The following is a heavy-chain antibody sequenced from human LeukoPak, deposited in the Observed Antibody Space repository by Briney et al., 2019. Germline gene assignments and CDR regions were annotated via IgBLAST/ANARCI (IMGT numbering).Heavy chain of an antibody. Sequence: PGGSLRLSCAGSGFTFSSYAMTWVRQAPGKGLEWVSSITETGAKTYYADSVKGRFTTSRENSKNTLYLQMNSLRAEDTALYYCAKDFTVAGPDYWGQGTLVTVSS. V-gene: IGHV3-23*01. CDR1: GFTFSSYA. D-gene: IGHD6-19*01. CDR2: ITETGAKT. J-gene: IGHJ4*02. CDR3: AKDFTVAGPDY.